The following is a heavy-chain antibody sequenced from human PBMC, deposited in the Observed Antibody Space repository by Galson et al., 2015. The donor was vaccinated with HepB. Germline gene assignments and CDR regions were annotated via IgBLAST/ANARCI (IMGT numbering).Heavy chain of an antibody. Sequence: SLRLSCAASGFTFSSYGMHWVRQAPGKGLEWVAVISYDGSNKYYADSVKGRFTISRDNSKNTLYLQMNSLRAEDTAVYYCAKDPEVRGEGYWGQGTLVTVPS. D-gene: IGHD3-10*01. CDR3: AKDPEVRGEGY. CDR1: GFTFSSYG. V-gene: IGHV3-30*18. CDR2: ISYDGSNK. J-gene: IGHJ4*02.